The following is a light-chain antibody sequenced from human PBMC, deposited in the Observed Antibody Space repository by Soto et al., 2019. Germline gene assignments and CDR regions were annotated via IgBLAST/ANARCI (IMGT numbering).Light chain of an antibody. CDR3: HQRSNWPLLN. CDR2: DAS. V-gene: IGKV3-11*01. J-gene: IGKJ4*01. CDR1: QSVSNY. Sequence: EIVLTQSPATLSLSPGERATLSCRASQSVSNYLAWYQQKPGQAPRLLIYDASNRATGIPARFSGSGSGTDFTLTISSLEPEDFAAYYCHQRSNWPLLNFCGGTKVE.